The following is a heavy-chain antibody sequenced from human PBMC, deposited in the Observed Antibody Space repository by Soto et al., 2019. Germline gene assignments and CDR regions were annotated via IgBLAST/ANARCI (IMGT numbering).Heavy chain of an antibody. CDR3: ARDGVEAGNFNFDY. CDR2: ISGDSGNT. D-gene: IGHD6-19*01. V-gene: IGHV1-3*01. Sequence: ASVKVSCKASGYMFTKSAMHWVRQAPGQRLEWMGWISGDSGNTKYSPKLQDRVTNTRDTSASTAYMELSSLRSEDTALYYCARDGVEAGNFNFDYWGQGTLVTVSS. CDR1: GYMFTKSA. J-gene: IGHJ4*03.